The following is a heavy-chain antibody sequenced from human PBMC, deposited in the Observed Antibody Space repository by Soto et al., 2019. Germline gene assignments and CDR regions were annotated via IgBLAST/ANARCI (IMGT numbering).Heavy chain of an antibody. CDR3: ARGGFD. V-gene: IGHV3-53*02. J-gene: IGHJ4*02. CDR1: GFSVTASN. D-gene: IGHD3-16*01. CDR2: IFGADET. Sequence: EVQLVETGGDLIQPGGSLRLSCAASGFSVTASNMNWVSQAPGKGLEWVSVIFGADETYYADSVGCRFTISRDNSKNTVYLQIDSLRAEDKAIYYCARGGFDWGQITLVTDSS.